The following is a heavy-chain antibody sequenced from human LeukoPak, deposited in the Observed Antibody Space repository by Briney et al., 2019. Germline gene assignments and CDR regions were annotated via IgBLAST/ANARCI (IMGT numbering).Heavy chain of an antibody. J-gene: IGHJ6*03. V-gene: IGHV4-4*08. CDR2: IYTSGST. CDR3: ARDDFWSGPSYYYYYYMDV. Sequence: SETLSLTCTVSGGSISSYYWSWIRQPPGKGLEWIGYIYTSGSTNYNPSLKSRVTISVDTSKNQFSLKLSSVTAADTAVYYCARDDFWSGPSYYYYYYMDVWGKGTTVTVSS. D-gene: IGHD3-3*01. CDR1: GGSISSYY.